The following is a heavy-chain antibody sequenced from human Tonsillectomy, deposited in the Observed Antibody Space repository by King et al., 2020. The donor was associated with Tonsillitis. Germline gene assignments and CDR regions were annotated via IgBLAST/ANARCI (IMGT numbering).Heavy chain of an antibody. V-gene: IGHV3-49*04. CDR1: GFTFCDYA. CDR2: IRSKAYGGTT. Sequence: VQLVDSGGGLVQPGRSLRLSCTASGFTFCDYAMSWVRQAPGKGLEWVGCIRSKAYGGTTDYAASVKGRFTISRDDSKSIAYLQMNSLKTEDTAVYYRGQTTYYYYMDVWGKGTTVTVSS. CDR3: GQTTYYYYMDV. D-gene: IGHD1-14*01. J-gene: IGHJ6*03.